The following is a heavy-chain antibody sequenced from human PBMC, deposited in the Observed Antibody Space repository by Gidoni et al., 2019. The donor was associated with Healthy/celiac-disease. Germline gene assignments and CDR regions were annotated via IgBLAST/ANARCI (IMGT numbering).Heavy chain of an antibody. CDR3: AKDMSDIVGATPYFDY. J-gene: IGHJ4*02. D-gene: IGHD1-26*01. CDR2: ISWNSGSI. V-gene: IGHV3-9*01. CDR1: GFTFDDYA. Sequence: EVQLVESGGGLVQPGRSLRLSCAASGFTFDDYAMHWVSGISWNSGSIGYADSVKGRFTISRDNAKNSLYLQMNSLRAEDTALYYCAKDMSDIVGATPYFDYWGQGTLVTVSS.